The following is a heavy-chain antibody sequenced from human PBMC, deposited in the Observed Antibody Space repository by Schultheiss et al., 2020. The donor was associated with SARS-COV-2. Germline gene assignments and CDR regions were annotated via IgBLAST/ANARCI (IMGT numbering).Heavy chain of an antibody. D-gene: IGHD6-13*01. J-gene: IGHJ6*02. Sequence: ASVKVSCKASGYTFTSYDINWVRQATGQGLEWMGWINPNSGGTNYAQKFQGRVTMTRDTSISTAYMELSSLRSEDTAVYYCARSGPYSSSWYVFAKPYYYYYGMDVWGQGTTVTVSS. CDR3: ARSGPYSSSWYVFAKPYYYYYGMDV. CDR1: GYTFTSYD. CDR2: INPNSGGT. V-gene: IGHV1-2*02.